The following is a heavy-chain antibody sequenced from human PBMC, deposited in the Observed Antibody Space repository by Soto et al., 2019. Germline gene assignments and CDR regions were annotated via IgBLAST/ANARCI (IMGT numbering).Heavy chain of an antibody. CDR1: GFTFRTYA. CDR2: ISGNGGST. V-gene: IGHV3-64*01. D-gene: IGHD6-19*01. J-gene: IGHJ6*02. Sequence: EVQLVESGGGLVQPGGSLRLSCAASGFTFRTYAMHWVRQAPGKGLEYVSAISGNGGSTYYGNSVKGRFTISRDNSKNTLYLQMGSLRADDMAVYYCARDRGYSSGHPADVWGQGTTVTVSS. CDR3: ARDRGYSSGHPADV.